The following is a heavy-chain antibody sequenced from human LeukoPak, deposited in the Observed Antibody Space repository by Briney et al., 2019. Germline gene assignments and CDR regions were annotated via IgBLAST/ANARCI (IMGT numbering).Heavy chain of an antibody. J-gene: IGHJ1*01. Sequence: PGGSLRLSCAASGSTFSNYGMHWVRQAPGKGLEWVAIIWYDESNKNYADSVKGRFTISRDNSKNMLYLQMNSLRAEDTAVYYCVKDGTLTTTDFQHWGQGTLVTVSS. CDR3: VKDGTLTTTDFQH. CDR2: IWYDESNK. D-gene: IGHD4-11*01. V-gene: IGHV3-33*06. CDR1: GSTFSNYG.